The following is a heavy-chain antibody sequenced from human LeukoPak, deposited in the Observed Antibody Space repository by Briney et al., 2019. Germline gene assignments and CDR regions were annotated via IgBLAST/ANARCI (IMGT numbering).Heavy chain of an antibody. CDR2: ISAYNGNT. J-gene: IGHJ5*02. CDR1: GYTFTSYG. D-gene: IGHD3-10*01. Sequence: GASVKVSCKASGYTFTSYGISWVRQAPGQGLEWMGWISAYNGNTNYAQKLQGRVTMTTDTSTSTAYMELRSLRSDDTAVYYCARVGRRGYLWFGELPTNNWFDPWGQGTLVTVSS. V-gene: IGHV1-18*01. CDR3: ARVGRRGYLWFGELPTNNWFDP.